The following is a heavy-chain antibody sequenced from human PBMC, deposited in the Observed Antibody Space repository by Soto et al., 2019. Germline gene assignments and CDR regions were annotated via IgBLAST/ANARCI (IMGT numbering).Heavy chain of an antibody. V-gene: IGHV5-51*01. Sequence: SGESLKISCKGSGYSFTIYWIGWVRQMPGKGLEWMGIIYPGDSDTRYSPSFQGQVTISADKSISTAYLQWSSLKASDTAMYYCAXTGRVAATRGYYYGMDVWGQGTTVTVSS. D-gene: IGHD2-15*01. CDR1: GYSFTIYW. CDR3: AXTGRVAATRGYYYGMDV. CDR2: IYPGDSDT. J-gene: IGHJ6*02.